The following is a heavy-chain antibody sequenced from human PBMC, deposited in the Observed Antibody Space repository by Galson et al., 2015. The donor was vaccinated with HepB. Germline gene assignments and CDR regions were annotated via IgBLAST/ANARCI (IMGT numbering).Heavy chain of an antibody. V-gene: IGHV3-48*02. CDR3: ARDTSDFFLRAGFDY. J-gene: IGHJ4*02. CDR1: GFTFSSYS. CDR2: ISSSSSTI. Sequence: SLRLSCAASGFTFSSYSMNWVRQAPGKGLEWVSYISSSSSTIYYADSVKGRFTISRDNAKNSLYLQMNSLRDEDTAVYYCARDTSDFFLRAGFDYWGQGTLVTVSS. D-gene: IGHD3-3*01.